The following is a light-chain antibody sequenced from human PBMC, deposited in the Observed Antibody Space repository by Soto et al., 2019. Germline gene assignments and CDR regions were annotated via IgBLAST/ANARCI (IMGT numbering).Light chain of an antibody. CDR3: QQYGSSPLT. J-gene: IGKJ4*01. V-gene: IGKV3-20*01. Sequence: EIVLTQSPGTLSLSPGERATLSCRASQSVSSDYLAWYQQKPGQTPKVLIYRASSRATGNPARFSGSGSGTDFTLTISRLEPEDFAVYYCQQYGSSPLTCGGGTKVEIK. CDR2: RAS. CDR1: QSVSSDY.